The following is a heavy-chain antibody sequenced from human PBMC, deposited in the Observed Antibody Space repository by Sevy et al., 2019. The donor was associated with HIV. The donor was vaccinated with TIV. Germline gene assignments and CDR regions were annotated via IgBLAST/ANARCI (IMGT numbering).Heavy chain of an antibody. Sequence: GGSLRLSCAASGFNFSSYGMHWVRQAPGKGLEWVAVISYDGSSKYYADSVKGRFTISRDNSKNTVYLQINRLRAEVTAVYYCAKESGSYYDFWSGHDAFAIWGQGTMVTVSS. V-gene: IGHV3-30*18. D-gene: IGHD3-3*01. CDR2: ISYDGSSK. CDR1: GFNFSSYG. CDR3: AKESGSYYDFWSGHDAFAI. J-gene: IGHJ3*02.